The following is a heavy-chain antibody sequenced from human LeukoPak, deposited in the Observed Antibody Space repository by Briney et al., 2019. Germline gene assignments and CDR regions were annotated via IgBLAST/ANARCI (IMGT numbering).Heavy chain of an antibody. J-gene: IGHJ5*02. Sequence: SETLSLTCTVSGGSIGSYYWSWIRQPPGKGLEWIGYIYYSGSTNYNPSLKSRVTISVDTSKNQFSLKLSSVTAADTAVYYCARGPYYYDSSGYYFWFDPWGQGTLVTVSS. CDR2: IYYSGST. D-gene: IGHD3-22*01. CDR1: GGSIGSYY. CDR3: ARGPYYYDSSGYYFWFDP. V-gene: IGHV4-59*01.